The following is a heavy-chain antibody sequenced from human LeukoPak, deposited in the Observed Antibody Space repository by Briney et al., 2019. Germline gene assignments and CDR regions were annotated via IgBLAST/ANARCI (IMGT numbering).Heavy chain of an antibody. CDR2: IRSKAYGGTT. J-gene: IGHJ6*03. V-gene: IGHV3-49*03. D-gene: IGHD3-3*01. CDR1: GFTFGDYA. Sequence: PGGSLRLSCTASGFTFGDYAMSWFRQAPGKGLEWVGFIRSKAYGGTTEYAASVKGRFTISRDDSKSIAYLQMNSLKTEDTAVYYCTRKATIFGVVIPLHPPDYYYYYMDVWGKGTTVTVSS. CDR3: TRKATIFGVVIPLHPPDYYYYYMDV.